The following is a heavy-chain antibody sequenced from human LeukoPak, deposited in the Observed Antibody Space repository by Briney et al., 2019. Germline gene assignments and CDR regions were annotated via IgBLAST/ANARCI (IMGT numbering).Heavy chain of an antibody. Sequence: GGSLRLSCAASGFTFSSYWMSWVRQAPGKGLEWVANIKQGGSERYYVDSVKGRFTISRDNAKNSLYLQMNSLRAEDTAVYYCASNPEGYYSSRIEFDYWGQGTLVTVSS. V-gene: IGHV3-7*01. D-gene: IGHD3-22*01. J-gene: IGHJ4*02. CDR2: IKQGGSER. CDR1: GFTFSSYW. CDR3: ASNPEGYYSSRIEFDY.